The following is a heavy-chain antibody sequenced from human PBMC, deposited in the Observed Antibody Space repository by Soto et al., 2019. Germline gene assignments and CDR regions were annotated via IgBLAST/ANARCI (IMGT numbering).Heavy chain of an antibody. CDR3: AGDPDSHYNDSHASSYP. D-gene: IGHD4-4*01. J-gene: IGHJ5*02. V-gene: IGHV1-3*01. Sequence: GASVKVSCKASGYTVTIFAMHWVRQAPGQRLEWMGWINADNGNTKYSQKFQGRVTITRDTSASTAYMELTGLRSDDTAVYYCAGDPDSHYNDSHASSYPWGQGTLVTVSS. CDR2: INADNGNT. CDR1: GYTVTIFA.